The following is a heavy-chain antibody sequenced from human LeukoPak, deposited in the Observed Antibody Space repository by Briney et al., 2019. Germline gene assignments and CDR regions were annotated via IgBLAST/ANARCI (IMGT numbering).Heavy chain of an antibody. CDR2: IRYDGSNT. CDR1: GFTFSNYG. CDR3: VKDRKIIVVPGHGFDI. D-gene: IGHD1-26*01. V-gene: IGHV3-30*02. J-gene: IGHJ3*02. Sequence: PGGSLRLSCAASGFTFSNYGMHRVRQAPGKGLEWVAFIRYDGSNTFYSRSVIGRFSVSRDNSKNTIHLLMSSLTPEDTAVYYCVKDRKIIVVPGHGFDIWGQGTVVTVSS.